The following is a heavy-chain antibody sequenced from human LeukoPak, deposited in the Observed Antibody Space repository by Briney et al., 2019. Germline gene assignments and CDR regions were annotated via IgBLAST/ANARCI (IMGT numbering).Heavy chain of an antibody. J-gene: IGHJ4*02. CDR1: GYTFTAYY. CDR3: GRGIIEHSSSLGEY. D-gene: IGHD3-16*01. V-gene: IGHV1-2*02. CDR2: INPNSGGT. Sequence: ASVKVSCKASGYTFTAYYIQWVRQAPGQGLEWMGWINPNSGGTNHAQKFQGRVTMTRDTSVSTVYMELSRLRSDDTAVYYCGRGIIEHSSSLGEYWGQGTLVTVSS.